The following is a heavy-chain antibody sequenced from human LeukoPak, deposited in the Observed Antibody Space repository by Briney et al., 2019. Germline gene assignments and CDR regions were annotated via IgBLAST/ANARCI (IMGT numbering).Heavy chain of an antibody. J-gene: IGHJ4*02. Sequence: SETLSLICTVSGDSISSSSHYWAWIRQPPGKGLEWIGSVFYRGSAYYNPSLKSRVTISADTSKNQVSLKLSSVTAADTAVYYCAKDNGPEYCSGGSCYDDRWIDYWGQGTLVTVSS. V-gene: IGHV4-39*02. CDR3: AKDNGPEYCSGGSCYDDRWIDY. D-gene: IGHD2-15*01. CDR2: VFYRGSA. CDR1: GDSISSSSHY.